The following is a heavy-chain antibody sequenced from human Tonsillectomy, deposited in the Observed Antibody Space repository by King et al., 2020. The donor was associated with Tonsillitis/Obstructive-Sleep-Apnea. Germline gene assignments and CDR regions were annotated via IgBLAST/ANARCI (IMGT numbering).Heavy chain of an antibody. CDR1: GFTVSRNY. J-gene: IGHJ6*03. Sequence: VQLVQSGGGLIQPGGSLRLSCAASGFTVSRNYMSWVRQAPGKGLEWVSVLYSGGSTYYADSVKGRFTISRDNSKNTLYLQMNSLRAEDTAVYYCARDQDYGSGSYFHYYYYMYVWGKGTTVTVSS. V-gene: IGHV3-53*01. CDR2: LYSGGST. D-gene: IGHD3-10*01. CDR3: ARDQDYGSGSYFHYYYYMYV.